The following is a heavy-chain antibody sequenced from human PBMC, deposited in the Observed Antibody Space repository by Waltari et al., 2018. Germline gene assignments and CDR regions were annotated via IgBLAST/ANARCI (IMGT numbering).Heavy chain of an antibody. CDR2: IWYDGSNK. J-gene: IGHJ6*02. CDR1: GFTFSSYG. Sequence: QVQLVESGGGVVQPGRSLRLSCAASGFTFSSYGMPWVRQAPGKGLEWVAVIWYDGSNKYYADSVKGRFTISRDNSKNTLYLQMNSLRAEDTAVYYCARVGSARIAVAVFGMDVWGQGTTVTVSS. CDR3: ARVGSARIAVAVFGMDV. D-gene: IGHD6-19*01. V-gene: IGHV3-33*01.